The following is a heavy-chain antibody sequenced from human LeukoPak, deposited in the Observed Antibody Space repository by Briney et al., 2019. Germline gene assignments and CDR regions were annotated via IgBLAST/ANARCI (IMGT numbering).Heavy chain of an antibody. V-gene: IGHV1-46*01. CDR3: ARRWLGDPYGMDV. CDR2: INPSGGST. D-gene: IGHD3-10*01. CDR1: GYTFTTYY. J-gene: IGHJ6*02. Sequence: ASVKVSCKASGYTFTTYYMHWVRQAPGQGLEWMGIINPSGGSTTYAQNFQGRVTMTRDTSTSAVYMEVSSLRSEDTAVYYCARRWLGDPYGMDVWGQGTTVSVSS.